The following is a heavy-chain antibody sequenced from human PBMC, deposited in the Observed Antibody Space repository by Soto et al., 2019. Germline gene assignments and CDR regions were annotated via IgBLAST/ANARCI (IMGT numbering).Heavy chain of an antibody. V-gene: IGHV1-18*01. CDR3: ARDLAVGLVDY. Sequence: QVQLVQSGAEVKKPGASVKVSCKASGYTFTSYGISWVRQAPGQGLEWMGWISAYNGNTKYAQKLQGRVTMTTDTSTSTASREVRSLRSDDTAVYYCARDLAVGLVDYWGQGTLVTVSS. J-gene: IGHJ4*02. CDR2: ISAYNGNT. D-gene: IGHD6-19*01. CDR1: GYTFTSYG.